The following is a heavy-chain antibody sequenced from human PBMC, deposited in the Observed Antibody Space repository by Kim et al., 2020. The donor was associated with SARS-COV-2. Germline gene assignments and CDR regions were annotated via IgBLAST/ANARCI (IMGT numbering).Heavy chain of an antibody. V-gene: IGHV4-59*01. CDR3: ARDPSGSGWYHWFDP. D-gene: IGHD6-19*01. Sequence: PSLKGRVTLSVDTSKNQFSLKLSSVTAADTAVYYCARDPSGSGWYHWFDPWGQGTLVTVSS. J-gene: IGHJ5*02.